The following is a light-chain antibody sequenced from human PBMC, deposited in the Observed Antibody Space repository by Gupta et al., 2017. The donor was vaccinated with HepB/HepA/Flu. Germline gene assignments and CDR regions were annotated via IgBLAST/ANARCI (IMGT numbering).Light chain of an antibody. V-gene: IGKV1-33*01. CDR3: QHFDNLPSFT. J-gene: IGKJ3*01. Sequence: QLTQSPSSLSASVGDRVTIACQASQDISSYLNWYQQKPGKAPEVLIYDASNLETGVPSRFSGSGSGTHFTFTISSLQPEDIATYYCQHFDNLPSFTFGPGTKVHIK. CDR1: QDISSY. CDR2: DAS.